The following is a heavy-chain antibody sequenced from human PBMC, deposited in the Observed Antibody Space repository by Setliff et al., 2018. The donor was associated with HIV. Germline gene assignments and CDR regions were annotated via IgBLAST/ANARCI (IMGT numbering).Heavy chain of an antibody. CDR1: GDSISSYY. V-gene: IGHV4-59*08. Sequence: PSETLSLTCTVSGDSISSYYWNWIRQPPGKALEWIGYIYYGSTHYNPSFEGRVTISVDTFKNQFSLKLRSVTAADTAMYYCARRRCSAASCPDNSWNWLDPWGQGTLVTVSS. D-gene: IGHD2-15*01. CDR2: IYYGST. CDR3: ARRRCSAASCPDNSWNWLDP. J-gene: IGHJ5*02.